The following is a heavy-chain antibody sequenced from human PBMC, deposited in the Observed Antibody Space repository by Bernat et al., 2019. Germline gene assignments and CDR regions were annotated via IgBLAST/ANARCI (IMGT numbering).Heavy chain of an antibody. V-gene: IGHV3-30*18. CDR3: VKTEGWLVSRPPFDY. CDR1: GFTFSSYG. CDR2: ISYDGRVK. Sequence: QVQLVESGGGVVQPGTSLRLSCAASGFTFSSYGMHWVRQAPGKGLEWVALISYDGRVKYYVDSVKGRFTISRDNSKNTLYLQMNSLRDEDTAVYHCVKTEGWLVSRPPFDYWGQGTLVTVSS. D-gene: IGHD6-19*01. J-gene: IGHJ4*02.